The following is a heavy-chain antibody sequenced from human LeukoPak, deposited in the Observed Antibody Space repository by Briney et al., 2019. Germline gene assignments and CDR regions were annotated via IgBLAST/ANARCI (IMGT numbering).Heavy chain of an antibody. Sequence: PGGSLRLSCAASGFTFSSYAMHWVRQAPGKGLEYVSAISSNGGSTYYANSVKGRFTISRDNSKNTLYLQMGSLRAEDMAVYYCARERVPSGPTATGYWGQGTLVTVSS. V-gene: IGHV3-64*01. CDR3: ARERVPSGPTATGY. D-gene: IGHD5-18*01. CDR2: ISSNGGST. CDR1: GFTFSSYA. J-gene: IGHJ4*02.